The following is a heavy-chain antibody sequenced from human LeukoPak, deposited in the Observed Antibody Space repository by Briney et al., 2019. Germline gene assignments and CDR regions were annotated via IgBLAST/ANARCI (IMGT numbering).Heavy chain of an antibody. Sequence: PGGSLRLSCAASGFTFSSYTMNWVRQAPGKGLEWVSSISITSTYIYYADSMKGRFTISRDNAKNSLYLQMNSLRAEDTAVYYCARQSRYSAYDRENDAFDFWGQGTMVTVSS. J-gene: IGHJ3*01. D-gene: IGHD5-12*01. CDR3: ARQSRYSAYDRENDAFDF. CDR2: ISITSTYI. V-gene: IGHV3-21*06. CDR1: GFTFSSYT.